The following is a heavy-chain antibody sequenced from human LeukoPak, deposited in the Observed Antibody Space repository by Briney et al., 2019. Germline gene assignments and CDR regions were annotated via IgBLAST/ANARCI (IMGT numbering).Heavy chain of an antibody. CDR1: GFTFSTYS. V-gene: IGHV3-48*02. CDR3: ARDRMVRGVNDAFDI. J-gene: IGHJ3*02. CDR2: ISSTRTTI. D-gene: IGHD3-10*01. Sequence: GGSLRLSCAASGFTFSTYSMNWVRQAPGKWLEWVSYISSTRTTIYYTASVKGRFTISRDNAKNSLYLQMNSLRDEDTAVYYCARDRMVRGVNDAFDIWGQGTMVTVPS.